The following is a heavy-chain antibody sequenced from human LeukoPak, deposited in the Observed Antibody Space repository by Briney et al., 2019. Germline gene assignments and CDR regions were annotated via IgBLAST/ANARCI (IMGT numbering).Heavy chain of an antibody. CDR1: GYTFTSYG. CDR3: ARPLLWWPQVGYFDY. V-gene: IGHV1-18*01. D-gene: IGHD4/OR15-4a*01. J-gene: IGHJ4*02. CDR2: ISAYNGNT. Sequence: ASVKVSCKASGYTFTSYGISWVRQAPGQGLEWMGWISAYNGNTNYAQKLQGRVTMTTDTSTSTAYMELRSLRSDDTAVYYCARPLLWWPQVGYFDYWGQGTLVTASS.